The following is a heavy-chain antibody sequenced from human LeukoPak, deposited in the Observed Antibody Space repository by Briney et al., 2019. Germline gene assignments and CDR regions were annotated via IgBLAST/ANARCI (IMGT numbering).Heavy chain of an antibody. CDR3: ARDPTYYDILTGRNYFDN. CDR1: GGSITSSSYY. D-gene: IGHD3-9*01. Sequence: PSETLSLTCTVSGGSITSSSYYWSWIRQPPGKGLEWIGNLYYTGSAYYNPSLESRVTMSVDTSKNQFSLRLSSVTAADTAMYYCARDPTYYDILTGRNYFDNWGQGTLVTVSS. V-gene: IGHV4-39*07. J-gene: IGHJ4*02. CDR2: LYYTGSA.